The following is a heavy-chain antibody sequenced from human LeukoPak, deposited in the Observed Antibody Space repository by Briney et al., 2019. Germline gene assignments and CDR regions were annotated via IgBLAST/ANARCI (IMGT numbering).Heavy chain of an antibody. D-gene: IGHD3-3*01. V-gene: IGHV1-69*13. CDR1: GDTFYNYP. J-gene: IGHJ3*01. CDR3: AREMESLANGFDL. Sequence: SVKVSCKSSGDTFYNYPISWVRQAPGQGLEWMGHIILLFGSTHYAQNFHGRLTISADESTRTAFMELSSLRSEDTALYYCAREMESLANGFDLWGQGTMVTVSS. CDR2: IILLFGST.